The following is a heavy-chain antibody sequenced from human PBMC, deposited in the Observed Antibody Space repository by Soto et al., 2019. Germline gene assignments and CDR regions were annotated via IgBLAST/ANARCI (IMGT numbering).Heavy chain of an antibody. CDR3: ARGPSGDKVDS. CDR2: IYDGGRT. Sequence: QVQLQESGPGLVKPSQTLSLTCTVSGGSISTVDYWWSWIRQSPDMGLEWIGHIYDGGRTYNNPSLVSRVTLSVDTSKGQLSLTLSSVSAADPAVYYCARGPSGDKVDSWGQGTLVTVSS. V-gene: IGHV4-30-4*01. J-gene: IGHJ4*02. CDR1: GGSISTVDYW. D-gene: IGHD7-27*01.